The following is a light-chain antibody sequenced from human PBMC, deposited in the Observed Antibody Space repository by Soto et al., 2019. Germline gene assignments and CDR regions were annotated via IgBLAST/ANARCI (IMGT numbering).Light chain of an antibody. J-gene: IGKJ1*01. CDR1: QSVTSNS. CDR3: XXYGSVVPWT. Sequence: EVVLTQSPGTVSLSPGERATLSCRASQSVTSNSLAWYQQTPGQAPRLLIYAASSRATGIPDRFSGSGSGTXXXXXXXXXXPEDFAVXXXXXYGSVVPWTFGQGTKV. V-gene: IGKV3-20*01. CDR2: AAS.